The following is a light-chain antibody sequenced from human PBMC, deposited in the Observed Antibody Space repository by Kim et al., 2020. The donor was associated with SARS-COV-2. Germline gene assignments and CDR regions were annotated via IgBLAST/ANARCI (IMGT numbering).Light chain of an antibody. V-gene: IGLV2-14*04. CDR2: AVS. CDR3: SSYTSSSTWV. CDR1: SSDVGGYNY. J-gene: IGLJ3*02. Sequence: GQSITSSCTGTSSDVGGYNYVSWYLQHPGKAPKLMIYAVSKRPSGVSNRFSGSKSGNTASLTISGLQAEDEADYYCSSYTSSSTWVFGGGTQLTVL.